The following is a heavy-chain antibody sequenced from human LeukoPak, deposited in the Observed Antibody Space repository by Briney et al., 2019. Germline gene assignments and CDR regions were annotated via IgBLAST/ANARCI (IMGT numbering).Heavy chain of an antibody. CDR2: MNPNSGNT. V-gene: IGHV1-8*01. Sequence: ASVKVSCKASGYTFTSYDINWVRRATGQGLEWMGWMNPNSGNTGYAQKFQGRVSMTWNTSISTAYMELSSLKSEDTAVYYCAKIGAAARRTPNPRWFDPWGRGTLVTVSS. J-gene: IGHJ5*02. CDR3: AKIGAAARRTPNPRWFDP. D-gene: IGHD6-6*01. CDR1: GYTFTSYD.